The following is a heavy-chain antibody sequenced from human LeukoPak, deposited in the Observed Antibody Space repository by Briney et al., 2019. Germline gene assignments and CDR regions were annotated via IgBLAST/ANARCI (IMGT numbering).Heavy chain of an antibody. V-gene: IGHV3-23*01. D-gene: IGHD3-22*01. CDR2: TSGSGGGT. CDR3: AKRDGSGSYYFDC. Sequence: GGSLRLSCTASGFTFSTYTMSWVRQAPGKGLEWVSTTSGSGGGTYYADSVKGRFTSSRDKSKNTLYLQMNSLRAEDTAVYYCAKRDGSGSYYFDCWGQGTLVSVSS. CDR1: GFTFSTYT. J-gene: IGHJ4*02.